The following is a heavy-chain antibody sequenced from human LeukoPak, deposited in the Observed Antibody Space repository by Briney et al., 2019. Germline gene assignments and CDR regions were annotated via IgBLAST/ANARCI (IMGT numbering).Heavy chain of an antibody. CDR1: GFTFSRSW. J-gene: IGHJ4*02. CDR3: AAWTDRGYNY. CDR2: INPDGNEK. D-gene: IGHD5-24*01. V-gene: IGHV3-7*01. Sequence: PGESLRLSCAASGFTFSRSWMNWVRQVPGKGLEWVANINPDGNEKRFVDSVKGRFTMSRDNAKNSLYLQMNSLRVEDTAVFYCAAWTDRGYNYWGPGTLVTVSS.